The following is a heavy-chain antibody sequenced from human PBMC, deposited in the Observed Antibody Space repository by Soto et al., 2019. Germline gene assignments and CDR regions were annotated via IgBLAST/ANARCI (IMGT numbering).Heavy chain of an antibody. J-gene: IGHJ5*02. CDR3: ARGRLRGLRAFFKMNWFDP. CDR1: GGSFSGYY. Sequence: QVQLQQWGAGLLKPSETLSLTCAVYGGSFSGYYWSWIRQPPGKGLEWIGEINHSGSTNYNPSLKSRATISVATSKNQFSLKLSSVTAADTAVYYCARGRLRGLRAFFKMNWFDPWGQGTLVTVSS. CDR2: INHSGST. D-gene: IGHD4-17*01. V-gene: IGHV4-34*01.